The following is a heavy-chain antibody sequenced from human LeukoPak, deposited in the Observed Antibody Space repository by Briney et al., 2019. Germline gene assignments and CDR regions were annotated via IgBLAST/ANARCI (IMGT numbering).Heavy chain of an antibody. CDR2: IIPIFGTA. Sequence: ASVKVSCKASGYTFTSYAMNWVRQAPGQGLEWMGGIIPIFGTANYAQKFQGRVTITADESTSTAYMGLSSLRSEDTAVYYCARAMVRGGYYYYYMDVWGKGTTVTISS. CDR1: GYTFTSYA. V-gene: IGHV1-69*13. CDR3: ARAMVRGGYYYYYMDV. J-gene: IGHJ6*03. D-gene: IGHD3-10*01.